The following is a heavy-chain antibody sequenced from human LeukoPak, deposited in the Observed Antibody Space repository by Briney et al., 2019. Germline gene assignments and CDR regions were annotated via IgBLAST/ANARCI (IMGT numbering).Heavy chain of an antibody. CDR3: ARGSSRTNCLDY. J-gene: IGHJ4*02. V-gene: IGHV1-69*13. Sequence: GASVKVSCKASGGTFSSYAISWVRQAPGQGLEWMGGIIPIFGTANYAQKFQGRVTITADESTSTAYMELSSLRSEDTAVYYCARGSSRTNCLDYWGQGTLVTVSS. D-gene: IGHD7-27*01. CDR1: GGTFSSYA. CDR2: IIPIFGTA.